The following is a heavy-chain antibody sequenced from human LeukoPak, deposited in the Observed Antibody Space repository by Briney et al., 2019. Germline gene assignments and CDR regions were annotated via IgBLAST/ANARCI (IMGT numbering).Heavy chain of an antibody. CDR1: GYTFTSYD. CDR2: VNPNSGNT. Sequence: ASVKVSCKASGYTFTSYDINWVRQATGQGLEWMGWVNPNSGNTGYAQKFQGRVTITRNTSISTAYMELSSLRSGDTAVYYCARDYYYDSSGHLSYFDYWGQGTLVTVSS. J-gene: IGHJ4*02. D-gene: IGHD3-22*01. CDR3: ARDYYYDSSGHLSYFDY. V-gene: IGHV1-8*03.